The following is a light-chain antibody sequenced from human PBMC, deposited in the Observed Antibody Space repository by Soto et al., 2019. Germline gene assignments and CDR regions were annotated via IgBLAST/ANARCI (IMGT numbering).Light chain of an antibody. CDR3: QQYNRYSGT. Sequence: DIQMTQSPSTLSASLGYRVTITCPASQSISSWLAWYQQKPGKAPKLLIYKASSLESGVPSRFSGSGSWTEFTLTSSSLQPDEFATYYCQQYNRYSGTFGQGTKVDIK. V-gene: IGKV1-5*03. J-gene: IGKJ1*01. CDR1: QSISSW. CDR2: KAS.